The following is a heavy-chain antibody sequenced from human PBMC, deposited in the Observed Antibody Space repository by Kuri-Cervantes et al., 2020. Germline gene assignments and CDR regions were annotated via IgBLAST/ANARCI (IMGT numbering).Heavy chain of an antibody. D-gene: IGHD5-24*01. V-gene: IGHV4-38-2*01. CDR2: IYHSGSS. CDR3: ARGGDGYKPLDAFDI. J-gene: IGHJ3*02. CDR1: GYSISSGYY. Sequence: SETLSLTCAVSGYSISSGYYWGWVRQPPGRGLEFIGRIYHSGSSYYNPSLKSRVTISVDTSRNQFSLKLSSVTAADTAVYYCARGGDGYKPLDAFDIWGQGTMVTVSS.